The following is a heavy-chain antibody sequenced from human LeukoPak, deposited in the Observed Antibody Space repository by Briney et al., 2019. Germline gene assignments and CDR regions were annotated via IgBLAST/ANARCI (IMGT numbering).Heavy chain of an antibody. CDR2: ISAYNGNT. Sequence: ASVKVSCKASGYTFTSYGIIWVRQAPGQGLEWMGWISAYNGNTNYAQKLQGRVTMTTDTSTSTAYMELRSLRSDDTAVYYCARVFEDSVWPYDSSGYYYFDYWGQGTLVTVSS. J-gene: IGHJ4*02. CDR1: GYTFTSYG. V-gene: IGHV1-18*01. D-gene: IGHD3-22*01. CDR3: ARVFEDSVWPYDSSGYYYFDY.